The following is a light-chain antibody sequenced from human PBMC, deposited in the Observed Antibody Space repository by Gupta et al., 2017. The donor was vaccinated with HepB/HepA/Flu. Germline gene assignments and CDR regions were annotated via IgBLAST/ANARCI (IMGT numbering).Light chain of an antibody. CDR3: QVWDSSSAV. V-gene: IGLV3-21*03. J-gene: IGLJ2*01. CDR2: GDS. CDR1: NIGSKS. Sequence: SYVLTQPPSVSVAPGKTARITCGGNNIGSKSVHWYQQKPGQAPVLVVYGDSDRPSGIPERFSGSNSGNTATLTISRVEAGDEADYYCQVWDSSSAVFGGGTKLTVL.